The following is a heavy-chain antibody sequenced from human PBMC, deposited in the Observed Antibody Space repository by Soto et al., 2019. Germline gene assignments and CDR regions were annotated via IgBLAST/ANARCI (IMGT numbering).Heavy chain of an antibody. J-gene: IGHJ4*02. CDR1: GFSLSTSGVG. CDR2: IYWNDDK. CDR3: AHRRSDPGFGVVDFDY. V-gene: IGHV2-5*01. Sequence: QITLKESGPTLVKPTQTLTLTCTFSGFSLSTSGVGVGWIRQPPGKALKWLALIYWNDDKRYSPSLKSRLTITKDTSKNQVVLTMTNMDPVDTATYYCAHRRSDPGFGVVDFDYWGQGTLVTVSS. D-gene: IGHD3-3*01.